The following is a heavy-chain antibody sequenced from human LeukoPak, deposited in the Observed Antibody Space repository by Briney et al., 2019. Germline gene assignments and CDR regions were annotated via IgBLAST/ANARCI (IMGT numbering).Heavy chain of an antibody. Sequence: SETLSLTCTVSGGSISSYYWSWIRQPPGKGLEWIGYIYYSGSTNYNPSLKSRVTISVDTSKNQFSLKLSSVTAADTAVYYCARETVDYYDSSGYSFFDYWGQGTPVTVSS. J-gene: IGHJ4*02. CDR2: IYYSGST. V-gene: IGHV4-59*01. CDR3: ARETVDYYDSSGYSFFDY. D-gene: IGHD3-22*01. CDR1: GGSISSYY.